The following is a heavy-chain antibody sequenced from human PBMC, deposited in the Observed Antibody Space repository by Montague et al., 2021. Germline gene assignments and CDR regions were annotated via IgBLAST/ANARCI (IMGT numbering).Heavy chain of an antibody. CDR1: GASISDYY. J-gene: IGHJ6*02. D-gene: IGHD1-14*01. CDR2: IYYGRRT. CDR3: AVTNPYYYYGMDV. Sequence: SETLSLTCSVSGASISDYYWSWIRQLPGKGLEWIGYIYYGRRTNYNPSLKSRVTISVDTSKNQFSLKLSSVTAADTAFYYCAVTNPYYYYGMDVWGQGTTVTVSS. V-gene: IGHV4-59*01.